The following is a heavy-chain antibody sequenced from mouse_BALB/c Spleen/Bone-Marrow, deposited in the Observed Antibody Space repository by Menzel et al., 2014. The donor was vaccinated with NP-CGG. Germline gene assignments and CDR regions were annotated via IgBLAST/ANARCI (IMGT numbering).Heavy chain of an antibody. V-gene: IGHV5-6*01. CDR1: GFTFSNYG. CDR2: ISSGGSYT. Sequence: VQLQQSGGDLVKLGGSLKLSCAASGFTFSNYGMSWVRQTPDKRLEWVATISSGGSYTYYPDSVKGRFTVSRDNAKNTLYLQMSSLKSEDTAMYYCARRDGGPMDHWGQGTSVTVSS. D-gene: IGHD2-3*01. J-gene: IGHJ4*01. CDR3: ARRDGGPMDH.